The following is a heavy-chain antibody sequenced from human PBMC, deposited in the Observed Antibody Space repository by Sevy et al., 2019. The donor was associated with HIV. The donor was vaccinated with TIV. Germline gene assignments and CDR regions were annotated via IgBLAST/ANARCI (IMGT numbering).Heavy chain of an antibody. V-gene: IGHV3-7*01. J-gene: IGHJ4*02. CDR2: IKKDGSEK. CDR1: GFTFSRYW. D-gene: IGHD6-19*01. Sequence: GGSLRLSCAASGFTFSRYWMSWVRQAPGKGLEWVANIKKDGSEKYYVDSVKGRFTISRDNAKNSLYLQMNSLRAEDTAVYYCARESIAVAGIGYYFKYWGQGALVTVSS. CDR3: ARESIAVAGIGYYFKY.